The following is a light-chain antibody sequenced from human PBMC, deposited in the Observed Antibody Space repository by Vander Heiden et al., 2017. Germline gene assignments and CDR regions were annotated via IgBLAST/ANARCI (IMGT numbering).Light chain of an antibody. V-gene: IGKV3-20*01. J-gene: IGKJ2*01. CDR1: QSVSSSY. CDR2: GAS. Sequence: EIVLTPSPGTLSFSPGERATLSCRASQSVSSSYLAWYQQKPGQAPRLLIYGASTRATGIPDRFSGSGSGTDFTLIISRLEPEDFAVYFCQQYGGSPYTFGQGTKLEIK. CDR3: QQYGGSPYT.